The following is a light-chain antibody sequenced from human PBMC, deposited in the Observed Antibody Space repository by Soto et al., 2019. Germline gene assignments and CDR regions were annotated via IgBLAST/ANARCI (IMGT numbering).Light chain of an antibody. Sequence: QSALTQPASVSGSPGQSITISCTGTSSDIGASNSVSWYQQHPGKAPKLLISEVTKRPSGVPDRFSGSKSGNTASLTVSGLQADDEADYYCGSKAGSNKHVVFGGGTKVTVL. CDR1: SSDIGASNS. J-gene: IGLJ2*01. CDR2: EVT. CDR3: GSKAGSNKHVV. V-gene: IGLV2-8*01.